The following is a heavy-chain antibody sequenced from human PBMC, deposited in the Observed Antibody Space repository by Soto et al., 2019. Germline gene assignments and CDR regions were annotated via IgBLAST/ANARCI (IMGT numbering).Heavy chain of an antibody. CDR1: GGTFSSYA. CDR2: IIPIFGTA. Sequence: GSSVKVSCKASGGTFSSYAISWVRQAPGQGLEWMGGIIPIFGTANYAQKFQGRVTITADESTSTAYMELSSLRSEDTAVYYCARTLAGRDSSGYYWAACDIWCQGTRVTVSS. CDR3: ARTLAGRDSSGYYWAACDI. J-gene: IGHJ3*02. D-gene: IGHD3-22*01. V-gene: IGHV1-69*13.